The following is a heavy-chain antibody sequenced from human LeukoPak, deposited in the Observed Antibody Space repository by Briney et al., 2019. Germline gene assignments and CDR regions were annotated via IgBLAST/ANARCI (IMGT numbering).Heavy chain of an antibody. CDR2: IVPIFGST. J-gene: IGHJ4*02. Sequence: SVKVSCKVAGGTFSSSAVSWVRQAPGQGLEWMGGIVPIFGSTNYAQKFQGSVTITADESTNTVYLALSSLSSDDTAIYYCARGMTTYSWWPGDYWGQGTLVTVSS. CDR1: GGTFSSSA. D-gene: IGHD2-15*01. V-gene: IGHV1-69*13. CDR3: ARGMTTYSWWPGDY.